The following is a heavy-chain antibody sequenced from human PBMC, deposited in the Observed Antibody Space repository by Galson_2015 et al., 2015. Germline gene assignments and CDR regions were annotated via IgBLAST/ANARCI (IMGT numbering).Heavy chain of an antibody. J-gene: IGHJ3*02. CDR2: TYYRSKWYN. CDR1: GDSVSSNSAA. Sequence: CAISGDSVSSNSAAWNWIRQSPSRGLEWLGRTYYRSKWYNDCAVSVKSRITINPDTSKNQFSLQLNSVTPEDTAVYYCARAVNSGYDYRPGYAFDIWGQGTMVTVSS. V-gene: IGHV6-1*01. D-gene: IGHD5-12*01. CDR3: ARAVNSGYDYRPGYAFDI.